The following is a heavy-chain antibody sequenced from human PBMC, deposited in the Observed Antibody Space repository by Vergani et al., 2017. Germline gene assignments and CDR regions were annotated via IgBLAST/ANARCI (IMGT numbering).Heavy chain of an antibody. J-gene: IGHJ5*02. Sequence: EVQLVESGGGLVQPGRSLRLSCAASGFTFDDYAMHWVRQAPGKGLEWVSGISWNSGSIGYADSVKGRFTIPRDNAKNSLYLQMNSLRAEDTAVYYCARDDYGDGGNWFDPWGQGTLVTVSS. CDR3: ARDDYGDGGNWFDP. D-gene: IGHD4-17*01. CDR1: GFTFDDYA. V-gene: IGHV3-9*01. CDR2: ISWNSGSI.